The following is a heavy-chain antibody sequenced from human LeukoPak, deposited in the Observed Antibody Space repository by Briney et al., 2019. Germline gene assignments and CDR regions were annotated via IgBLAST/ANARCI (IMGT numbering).Heavy chain of an antibody. D-gene: IGHD1-7*01. CDR3: ARAPTSKLELHWFDP. J-gene: IGHJ5*02. CDR2: INWNGGST. CDR1: GFTFSSYG. Sequence: GGSLRLSCAASGFTFSSYGMSWVRQAPGKGLEWVSGINWNGGSTGYADSVKGRFTISRDNAKNSLYLQMNSLRAEDTALYYCARAPTSKLELHWFDPWGQGTLVTVSS. V-gene: IGHV3-20*04.